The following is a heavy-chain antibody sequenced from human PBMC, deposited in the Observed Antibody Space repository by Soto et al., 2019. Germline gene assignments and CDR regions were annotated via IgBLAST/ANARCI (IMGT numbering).Heavy chain of an antibody. J-gene: IGHJ1*01. CDR1: GASITSGGYY. Sequence: QVQLQESGPGLVKPSQTLSLTCTVSGASITSGGYYWSWIRQHPGKGLEWIGYIYYIGSTYYNPSLQSRVTISVDTSKNQFSLKQSSVTAAHTAVYYCTRSIQHWGQGTLVTVSS. CDR2: IYYIGST. CDR3: TRSIQH. V-gene: IGHV4-31*03.